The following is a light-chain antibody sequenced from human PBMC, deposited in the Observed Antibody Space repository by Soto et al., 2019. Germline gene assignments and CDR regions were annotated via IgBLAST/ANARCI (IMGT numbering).Light chain of an antibody. CDR3: QVWDNVDDHIYV. Sequence: SALTQPRSVSGSPGQSVTISCTGTSIDVGGYNYVSWYQQHPGKAPKLMIYDVNLRPSGVTDRFSGSKSGNTATLTISRVEAGDEAEYYCQVWDNVDDHIYVFGTGTKVTVL. V-gene: IGLV2-11*01. CDR1: SIDVGGYNY. J-gene: IGLJ1*01. CDR2: DVN.